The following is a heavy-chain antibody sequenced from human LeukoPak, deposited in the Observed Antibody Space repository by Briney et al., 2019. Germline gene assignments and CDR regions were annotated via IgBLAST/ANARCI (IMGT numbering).Heavy chain of an antibody. D-gene: IGHD2-2*01. CDR3: ASILRYCSTTSCYVNPARGHFDY. CDR2: IYYSGNT. CDR1: GGSISSYY. J-gene: IGHJ4*02. V-gene: IGHV4-39*01. Sequence: SSETLSLTCTVSGGSISSYYWGWIRQPPGKGLEWIGSIYYSGNTYYNQSLKSRVTISVDTSKNQFSLNLTSVTAADTAVFYCASILRYCSTTSCYVNPARGHFDYWGQGTLVTVSS.